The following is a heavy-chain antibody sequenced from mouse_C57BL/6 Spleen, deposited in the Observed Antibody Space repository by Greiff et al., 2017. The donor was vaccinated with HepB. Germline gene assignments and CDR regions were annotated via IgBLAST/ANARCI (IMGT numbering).Heavy chain of an antibody. CDR1: GYTFTSYW. CDR3: ASNWDLSWFAY. V-gene: IGHV1-52*01. Sequence: QVQLQQPGAELVRPGSSVKLSCKASGYTFTSYWMHWVKQRPIQGLEWIGNIDPSDSDTHYNQKFKDKATLTVDKSSSTAYMELSSLTSEDSAVYYCASNWDLSWFAYWGQGTLVTVSA. J-gene: IGHJ3*01. CDR2: IDPSDSDT. D-gene: IGHD4-1*01.